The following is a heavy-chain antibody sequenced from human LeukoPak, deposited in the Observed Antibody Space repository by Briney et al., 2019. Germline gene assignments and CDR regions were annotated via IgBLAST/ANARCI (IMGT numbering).Heavy chain of an antibody. D-gene: IGHD3-10*01. CDR3: ASTTHYYGSGSYYNY. CDR1: GFTFSSYA. V-gene: IGHV3-30*04. J-gene: IGHJ4*02. CDR2: ISYDGSNK. Sequence: GGSLRLSCAASGFTFSSYAMHWVRQAPGKGLEWVAVISYDGSNKYYADSVKGRFTISRDNPKNTLYLQMNSLRAEDTAVYYCASTTHYYGSGSYYNYWGQGTLVTVSS.